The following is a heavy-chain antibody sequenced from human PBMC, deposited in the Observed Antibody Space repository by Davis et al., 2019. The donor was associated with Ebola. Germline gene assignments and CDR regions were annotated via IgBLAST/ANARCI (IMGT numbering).Heavy chain of an antibody. D-gene: IGHD3-3*01. CDR1: GFTFSGSA. J-gene: IGHJ3*02. CDR2: IRSKGHNYAT. Sequence: GESLKISCAASGFTFSGSAMHWVRQASGKGLEWVGRIRSKGHNYATAYAASVKGRFTVYRDDSKNTAYLQMNSLKTEDTAVYYCTRRTPYGVVIIDAFDIWGQGTMVTVSS. CDR3: TRRTPYGVVIIDAFDI. V-gene: IGHV3-73*01.